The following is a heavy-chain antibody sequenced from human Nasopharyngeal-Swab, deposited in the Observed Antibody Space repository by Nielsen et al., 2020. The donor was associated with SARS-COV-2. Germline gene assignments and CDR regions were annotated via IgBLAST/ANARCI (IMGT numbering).Heavy chain of an antibody. CDR2: IYYSGST. J-gene: IGHJ4*02. V-gene: IGHV4-59*01. D-gene: IGHD1-14*01. CDR3: ARDLPITGIDY. CDR1: GGSISSYY. Sequence: SETLSLTCTVSGGSISSYYWSWIRQPPGKGLEWIGYIYYSGSTNYNPSLKSRVTISVDTSKNQFSLKLSSVTAADTAVYYCARDLPITGIDYWGQGTLVTVSS.